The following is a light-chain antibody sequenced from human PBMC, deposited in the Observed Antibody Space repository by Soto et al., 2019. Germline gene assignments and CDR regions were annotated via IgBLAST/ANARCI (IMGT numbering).Light chain of an antibody. Sequence: ESVLTQSPGTLSLSPGDRATLSCRASQSVSTSYLAWYQQKPGQAPRLLIYGASSRATGIPDRFSGSGSGTDFTLTISGLEPEDFAVYYCQQYGNSRGTFGQGTKVDIK. CDR2: GAS. J-gene: IGKJ1*01. CDR1: QSVSTSY. CDR3: QQYGNSRGT. V-gene: IGKV3-20*01.